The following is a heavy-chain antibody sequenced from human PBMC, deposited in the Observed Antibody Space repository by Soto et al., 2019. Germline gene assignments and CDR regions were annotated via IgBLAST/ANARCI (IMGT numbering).Heavy chain of an antibody. CDR1: GFTVSDHY. CDR3: ARSSGWRQVVGYKYGLDV. J-gene: IGHJ6*02. V-gene: IGHV3-11*06. Sequence: QVQLVESGGGLVKPGGSLRLSCAVSGFTVSDHYMTWIRQAPGKWLEWVSYISGSGTYTNYADSVKGRFIISRDIAQNSLWLQINSLRAEDTAVYNCARSSGWRQVVGYKYGLDVWGQGTAVTVSS. D-gene: IGHD3-22*01. CDR2: ISGSGTYT.